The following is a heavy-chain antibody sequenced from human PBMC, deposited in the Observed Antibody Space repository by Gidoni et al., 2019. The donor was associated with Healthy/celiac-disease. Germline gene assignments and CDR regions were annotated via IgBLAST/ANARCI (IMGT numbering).Heavy chain of an antibody. D-gene: IGHD3-22*01. CDR1: GYTFTSYY. CDR2: INPSGGST. CDR3: ARDLGYYYDSSGYGQFDY. Sequence: QVQLVQSGAEVKKPGASVKVSCKASGYTFTSYYMHWVRQAPGQGLEWMGIINPSGGSTSYAQKFQGRVTMTRDTSTSTVYMELSSLRSEDTAVYYCARDLGYYYDSSGYGQFDYWGQGTLVTVSS. J-gene: IGHJ4*02. V-gene: IGHV1-46*03.